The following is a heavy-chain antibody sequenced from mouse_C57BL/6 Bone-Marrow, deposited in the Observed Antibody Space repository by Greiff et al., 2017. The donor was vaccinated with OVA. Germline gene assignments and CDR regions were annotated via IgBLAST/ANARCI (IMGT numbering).Heavy chain of an antibody. CDR2: ISSGGSYT. V-gene: IGHV5-6*01. CDR3: ARRRLRRDFDY. CDR1: GFTFSSYG. Sequence: VQLKESGGDLVKPGGSLKLSCAASGFTFSSYGMSWVRQTPDKRLEWVATISSGGSYTYYPDSVKGRFTISRDNAKNTLYLQMSSLKSEDTAMYYCARRRLRRDFDYWGQGTTLTVSS. J-gene: IGHJ2*01. D-gene: IGHD2-2*01.